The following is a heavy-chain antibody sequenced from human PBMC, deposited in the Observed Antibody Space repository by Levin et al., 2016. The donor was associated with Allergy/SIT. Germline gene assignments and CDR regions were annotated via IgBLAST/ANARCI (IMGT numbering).Heavy chain of an antibody. D-gene: IGHD3-10*01. CDR1: GGTFSSYA. CDR2: IIPILGIA. V-gene: IGHV1-69*04. J-gene: IGHJ3*02. Sequence: SVKVSCKASGGTFSSYAISWVRQAPGQGLEWMGRIIPILGIANYAQKFQGRVTITADKSTSTAYMELSSLRSEDTAVYYCARAYGSGSYSHAFDIWGQGTMVTVSS. CDR3: ARAYGSGSYSHAFDI.